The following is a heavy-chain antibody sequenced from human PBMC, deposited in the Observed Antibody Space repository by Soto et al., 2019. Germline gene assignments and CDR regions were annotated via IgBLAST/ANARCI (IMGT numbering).Heavy chain of an antibody. D-gene: IGHD2-15*01. CDR1: GYTFTSYG. CDR2: ISAYNGNT. J-gene: IGHJ6*02. CDR3: ARDRRGGPLYYGMDV. Sequence: QVQLVQSGAEVKKPGASVKVSCKASGYTFTSYGISWVRQAPGQGLEWMGWISAYNGNTNYAQKLQGRVTMTTDTSKSTAYMELRRLSSDDTAVYSCARDRRGGPLYYGMDVWGQGTTVTVSS. V-gene: IGHV1-18*01.